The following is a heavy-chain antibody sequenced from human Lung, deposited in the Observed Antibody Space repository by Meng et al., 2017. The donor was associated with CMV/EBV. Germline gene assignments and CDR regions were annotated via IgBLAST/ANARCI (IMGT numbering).Heavy chain of an antibody. CDR2: IHSSGST. CDR3: ARASYGSGSPLGESWFDP. D-gene: IGHD3-10*01. V-gene: IGHV4-31*03. CDR1: GSSISSGGYY. J-gene: IGHJ5*02. Sequence: GQLQESGPGLVKPSQTLSLTCTVSGSSISSGGYYWSWIRQHPGKGLEWIGYIHSSGSTYYNPSLRSRLTISVDTSKNQFSLKLSSVTAADTAVYYCARASYGSGSPLGESWFDPWGQGTLVTVSS.